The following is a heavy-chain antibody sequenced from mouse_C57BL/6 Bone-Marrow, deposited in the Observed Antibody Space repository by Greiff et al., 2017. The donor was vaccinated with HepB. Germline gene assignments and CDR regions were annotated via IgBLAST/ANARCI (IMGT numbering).Heavy chain of an antibody. Sequence: QVQLKQSGAELMKPGASVKLSCKATGYTFTGYWIEWVKQRPGHGLEWIGEILPGSGSTTYNEKFKGKATFTADTSSNTAYMQLSSLTTDDSAIYYCARGYDYDDYLDYWGQGTTLTVSS. CDR2: ILPGSGST. CDR1: GYTFTGYW. V-gene: IGHV1-9*01. D-gene: IGHD2-4*01. CDR3: ARGYDYDDYLDY. J-gene: IGHJ2*01.